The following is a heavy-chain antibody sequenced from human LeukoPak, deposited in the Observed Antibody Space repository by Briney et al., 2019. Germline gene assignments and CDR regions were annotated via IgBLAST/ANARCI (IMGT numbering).Heavy chain of an antibody. J-gene: IGHJ4*02. CDR3: ARGGSGRPQGY. CDR1: NYTFTSYG. CDR2: ISAYNGNT. Sequence: ASVKASCKASNYTFTSYGISRVRQAPGQRLEWMGWISAYNGNTNYAQKLQGRVTMTTDTSTSTAYMELRSLRSDDTAVYYCARGGSGRPQGYWGQGTLVTVSS. V-gene: IGHV1-18*01. D-gene: IGHD3-10*01.